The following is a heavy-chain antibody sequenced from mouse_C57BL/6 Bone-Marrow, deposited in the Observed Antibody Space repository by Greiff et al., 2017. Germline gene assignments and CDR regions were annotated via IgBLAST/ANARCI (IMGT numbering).Heavy chain of an antibody. Sequence: EVQLQQSGAELVRPGASVKLSCTASGFNIKDDYMHWVKQRTEQGLEWIGWIDPENGDTEYASKFQGKATITADTSSNTAYLQLSSLTSEDTAVYYCAITAQATTSYYFDYWGQGTTLTVSS. J-gene: IGHJ2*01. V-gene: IGHV14-4*01. D-gene: IGHD3-2*02. CDR2: IDPENGDT. CDR1: GFNIKDDY. CDR3: AITAQATTSYYFDY.